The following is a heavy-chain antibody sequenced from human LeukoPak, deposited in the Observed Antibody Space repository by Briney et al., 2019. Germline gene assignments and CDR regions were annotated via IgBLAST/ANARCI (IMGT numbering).Heavy chain of an antibody. V-gene: IGHV3-48*03. Sequence: GGSLRLSCAASGFTFSSYEMNWVRQAPGKGLEWVSFISSSGSAIHYADSVRGRFTISRDNAKNSLYLQMSRLRDEDTAVYYCAREKLSFFDSSGYFDYWGQGTLVTVSS. J-gene: IGHJ4*02. CDR2: ISSSGSAI. CDR3: AREKLSFFDSSGYFDY. CDR1: GFTFSSYE. D-gene: IGHD3-22*01.